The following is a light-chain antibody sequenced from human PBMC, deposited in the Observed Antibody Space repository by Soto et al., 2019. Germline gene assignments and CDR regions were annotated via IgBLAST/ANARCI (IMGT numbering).Light chain of an antibody. CDR3: QQYNNWPRT. Sequence: TLSCRASQSVSSNLAWYQQKPGQAPRLLIYGASTRATGIPARFSGSGSGTEFTLTISSLQSEDFAVYYWQQYNNWPRTFGPGTKVDTK. V-gene: IGKV3-15*01. J-gene: IGKJ3*01. CDR1: QSVSSN. CDR2: GAS.